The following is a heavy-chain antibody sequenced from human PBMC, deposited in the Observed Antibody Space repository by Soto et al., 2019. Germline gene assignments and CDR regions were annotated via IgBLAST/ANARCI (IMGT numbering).Heavy chain of an antibody. V-gene: IGHV3-23*01. CDR2: IIDSGGST. Sequence: EVQLLESGGGXVQPGXXXXXSCAASGFTFSSCAMGWVRQAPGKGLEWVSDIIDSGGSTYYADSVKGRFTISRDNSKSTLYLQMNSLRAEDTALYYCAKGRSYYYYYGVDVWGQGTTVTVSS. J-gene: IGHJ6*02. CDR1: GFTFSSCA. CDR3: AKGRSYYYYYGVDV.